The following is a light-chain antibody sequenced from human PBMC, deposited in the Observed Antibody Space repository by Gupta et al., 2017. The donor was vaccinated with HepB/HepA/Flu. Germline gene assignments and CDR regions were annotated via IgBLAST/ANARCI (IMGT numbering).Light chain of an antibody. CDR1: RSNIGDNF. V-gene: IGLV1-47*01. J-gene: IGLJ1*01. CDR2: RNN. CDR3: ATWDDSVSGYL. Sequence: QSVLTQPPSASGAPGQRVTISCSGSRSNIGDNFVYWYHQLPGKAPKLLIYRNNQRPSGVPDRFSGSKSGTSASLAISGLRTEDEADYDGATWDDSVSGYLFGTGTKVTVL.